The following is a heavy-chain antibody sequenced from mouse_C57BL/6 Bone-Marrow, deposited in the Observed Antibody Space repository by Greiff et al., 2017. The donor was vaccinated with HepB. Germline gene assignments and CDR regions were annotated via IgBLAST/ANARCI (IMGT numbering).Heavy chain of an antibody. CDR2: ISSGSSTI. CDR3: ARHSITTVVANFDY. V-gene: IGHV5-17*01. Sequence: EVQLVESGGGLVKPGGSLKLSCAASGFTFSDYGMHWVRQAPEKGLEWVAYISSGSSTIYYADTVKGRFTISRDNAKNTLFLQMTSLRSEDTAMYYCARHSITTVVANFDYWGQGTTLTVSS. CDR1: GFTFSDYG. D-gene: IGHD1-1*01. J-gene: IGHJ2*01.